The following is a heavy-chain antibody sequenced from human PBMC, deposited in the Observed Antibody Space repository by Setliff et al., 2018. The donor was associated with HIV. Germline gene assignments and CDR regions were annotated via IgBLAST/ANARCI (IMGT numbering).Heavy chain of an antibody. J-gene: IGHJ4*02. V-gene: IGHV1-18*01. Sequence: ASVKVSCKASGYTFNNYGISWVRQAPGQGLEWMGWINTQSGYTNYAQNVQGRVTVTMDTSTSTAYMELRSLKSDDTAVYYCARGNTCLRFLDYWGQGTLVTVSS. CDR1: GYTFNNYG. CDR3: ARGNTCLRFLDY. D-gene: IGHD3-3*01. CDR2: INTQSGYT.